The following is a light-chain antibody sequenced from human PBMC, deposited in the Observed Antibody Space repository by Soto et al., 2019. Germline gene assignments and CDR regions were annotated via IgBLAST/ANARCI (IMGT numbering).Light chain of an antibody. V-gene: IGKV1-39*01. Sequence: DIQMTQSPYSLSASVGDTVTITCRASQSISTYLNWYQQKPGKAPELLIYAASSLQSGVPLRFTGSGSGTDFTLTIISLQPEDFASYYCQQGYTTPLTFGGGTKVDIK. CDR1: QSISTY. J-gene: IGKJ4*01. CDR2: AAS. CDR3: QQGYTTPLT.